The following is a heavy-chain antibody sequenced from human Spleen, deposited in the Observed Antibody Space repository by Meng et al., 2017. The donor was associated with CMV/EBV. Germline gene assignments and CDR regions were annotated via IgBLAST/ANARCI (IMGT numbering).Heavy chain of an antibody. CDR1: GFTFSNYG. V-gene: IGHV3-48*04. CDR3: ASHMTTDYYYGMDV. Sequence: GESLKISCAASGFTFSNYGMTWVRQAPGKGLEWVSYISTSSFTIYSADSVRGRFTISRDNAKNSLYLQMNSLRAEDTAVYYCASHMTTDYYYGMDVWGQGTTVTVSS. CDR2: ISTSSFTI. D-gene: IGHD4-11*01. J-gene: IGHJ6*02.